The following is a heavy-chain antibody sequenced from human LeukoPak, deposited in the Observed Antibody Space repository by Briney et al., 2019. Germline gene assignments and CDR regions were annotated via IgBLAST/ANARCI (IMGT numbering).Heavy chain of an antibody. Sequence: SQTLSLTCAIPGDSVSSNSAAWNWIRQSPSRGLEWLGRTYYRSKWYNDYAVSVKSRITINPDTSKNQFSLQLNSVTPEDTAVYYCARVGTMVRGVIFFDYWGQGTLVTVSS. J-gene: IGHJ4*02. V-gene: IGHV6-1*01. CDR1: GDSVSSNSAA. D-gene: IGHD3-10*01. CDR3: ARVGTMVRGVIFFDY. CDR2: TYYRSKWYN.